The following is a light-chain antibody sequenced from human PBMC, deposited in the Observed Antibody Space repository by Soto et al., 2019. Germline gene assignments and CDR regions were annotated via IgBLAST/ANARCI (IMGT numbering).Light chain of an antibody. J-gene: IGKJ5*01. CDR1: QDIRND. CDR3: LQHNAFPLT. Sequence: DIPLTQSHSSLSASLGERELIXWGASQDIRNDLGWYQQKPGKAPKRLIYAVSRLQSGVPSRFSGSGSGTEFTLTISSLQPEDCATYYCLQHNAFPLTFGQGTRLENK. V-gene: IGKV1-17*01. CDR2: AVS.